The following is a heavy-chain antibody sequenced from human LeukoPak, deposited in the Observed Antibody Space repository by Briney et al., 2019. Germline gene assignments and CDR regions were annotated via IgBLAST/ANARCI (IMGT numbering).Heavy chain of an antibody. CDR3: TRNPDGRNWFDP. Sequence: GGSLRLSCAASGFTFSNHWMHWVRQAPGKGLVWVSHINLDGSSTSYADSVKGRFTSSRYKAKNTLYLQMNSLRVEDTAMYYCTRNPDGRNWFDPWGQGTLVTVSS. CDR1: GFTFSNHW. CDR2: INLDGSST. D-gene: IGHD1-14*01. J-gene: IGHJ5*02. V-gene: IGHV3-74*01.